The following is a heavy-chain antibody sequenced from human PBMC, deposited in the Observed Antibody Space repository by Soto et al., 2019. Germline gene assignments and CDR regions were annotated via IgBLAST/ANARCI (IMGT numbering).Heavy chain of an antibody. D-gene: IGHD3-22*01. Sequence: KPSETLSLTCTVSGGSISSDDYYWSWIRQAPGRGLEWIGYIHSSGSIYYNPSLKSRATMSIDTAGNQFSLKVSSVTVADTAVYYCARDLDGLHDDTSGPFPLPGWGQGTLVTVSS. CDR2: IHSSGSI. CDR1: GGSISSDDYY. V-gene: IGHV4-30-4*01. J-gene: IGHJ1*01. CDR3: ARDLDGLHDDTSGPFPLPG.